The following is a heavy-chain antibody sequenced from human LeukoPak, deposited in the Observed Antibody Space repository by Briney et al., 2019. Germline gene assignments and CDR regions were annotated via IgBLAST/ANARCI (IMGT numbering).Heavy chain of an antibody. V-gene: IGHV3-48*01. CDR3: AREAPRLLWFGESINFDY. J-gene: IGHJ4*02. Sequence: PGGSLRLSCAASGFTFSSHSMNWVRQAPGKGLEWVSYISSSSSTIYYADSVKGRFTISRDNAKNSLYLQMNSLRAEDTAVYYCAREAPRLLWFGESINFDYWGQGTLVTVSS. CDR1: GFTFSSHS. D-gene: IGHD3-10*01. CDR2: ISSSSSTI.